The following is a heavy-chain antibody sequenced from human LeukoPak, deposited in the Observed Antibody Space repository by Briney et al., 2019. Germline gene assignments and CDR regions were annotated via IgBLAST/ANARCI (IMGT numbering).Heavy chain of an antibody. J-gene: IGHJ4*02. D-gene: IGHD3-10*01. CDR1: ASTFSLSW. CDR3: ATDWFFTPDH. V-gene: IGHV3-74*03. Sequence: GSLLLSCTSSASTFSLSWMHWFRPAPGKGLMWVSRITHDGSATTYADSVKGRFIVSRDNARSTLYLQMNFLRVDDTAVYYCATDWFFTPDHWGQGAMVTVSS. CDR2: ITHDGSAT.